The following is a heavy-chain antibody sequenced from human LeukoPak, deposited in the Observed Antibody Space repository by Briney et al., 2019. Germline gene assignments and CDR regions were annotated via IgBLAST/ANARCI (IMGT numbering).Heavy chain of an antibody. J-gene: IGHJ4*02. V-gene: IGHV4-34*01. CDR3: ASSSRGYSNY. D-gene: IGHD4-11*01. CDR1: GGSFSGYY. CDR2: INHSGST. Sequence: SETLSLTCAVYGGSFSGYYWSWIRQPPGKGLEWIGEINHSGSTNYNPSLKSRVTISVDTSNNQISLRLNSVAAADTAVYYCASSSRGYSNYWGQGILVTVSS.